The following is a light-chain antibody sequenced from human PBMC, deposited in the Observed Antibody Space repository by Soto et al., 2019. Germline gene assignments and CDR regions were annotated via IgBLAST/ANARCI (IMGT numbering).Light chain of an antibody. Sequence: QSALTQPASVSESPGQSITISCTVTSIDVGASDFVSWYQQHPGKAPELIIYEISNRPSGVSSRFSGSKSGNTASLTISGLQAEDESDYYCSSYTTSHTLVFGGGTKLTVL. CDR1: SIDVGASDF. CDR3: SSYTTSHTLV. CDR2: EIS. J-gene: IGLJ2*01. V-gene: IGLV2-14*01.